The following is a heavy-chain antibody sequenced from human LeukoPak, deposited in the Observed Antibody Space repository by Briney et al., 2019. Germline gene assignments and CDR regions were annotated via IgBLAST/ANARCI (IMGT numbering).Heavy chain of an antibody. V-gene: IGHV3-9*01. D-gene: IGHD1-26*01. CDR2: ISWNSGSI. CDR1: GFTFDDYA. CDR3: VTSDDTGNYYGKYLQH. Sequence: GRSLRLSCAASGFTFDDYAMHWVRQAPGKGLEWVSGISWNSGSIGYADSVKGRFTISRDNAKNSLYLQMHSLRADDTAIYYCVTSDDTGNYYGKYLQHWGQGTLVTVSS. J-gene: IGHJ1*01.